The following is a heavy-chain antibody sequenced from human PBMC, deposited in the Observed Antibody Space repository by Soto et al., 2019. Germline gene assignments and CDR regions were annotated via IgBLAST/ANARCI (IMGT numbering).Heavy chain of an antibody. CDR2: FIPVFDTA. D-gene: IGHD2-15*01. CDR3: ARVDEPYCGGGSCYQGVLS. CDR1: GGTFRSYA. J-gene: IGHJ5*02. Sequence: QVQLVQSGAEVKKPGSSVKVSCKASGGTFRSYAISWVRQAPGQGLEWMGGFIPVFDTANYARKFQGRVTITADESTSTAYMEVSGLRSEDSAVFCCARVDEPYCGGGSCYQGVLSWGQGALVTVSS. V-gene: IGHV1-69*01.